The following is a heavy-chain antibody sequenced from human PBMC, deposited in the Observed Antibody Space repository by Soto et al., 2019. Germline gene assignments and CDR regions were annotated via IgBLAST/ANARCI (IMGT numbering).Heavy chain of an antibody. CDR2: LSHYGTNE. CDR1: GFTFSAYG. J-gene: IGHJ6*02. V-gene: IGHV3-30*03. D-gene: IGHD2-2*01. Sequence: QVQLVESGGGVVQPGKSLRLSCFASGFTFSAYGMHWVRQAPGKGLEWVAILSHYGTNEYYADSVKGRFTISRDNSKNTLYLQSNSLRAEDTAVYYCVRAALAFCIRTGCAEGMDVWGQGTKVTVS. CDR3: VRAALAFCIRTGCAEGMDV.